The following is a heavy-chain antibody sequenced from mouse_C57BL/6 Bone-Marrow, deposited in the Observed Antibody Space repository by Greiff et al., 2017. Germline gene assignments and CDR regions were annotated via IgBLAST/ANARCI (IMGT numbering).Heavy chain of an antibody. CDR3: ARVTVVAASDV. D-gene: IGHD1-1*01. V-gene: IGHV1-26*01. J-gene: IGHJ1*03. CDR1: GYTFTDYY. Sequence: EVQLQQSGPELVKPGASVKISCKASGYTFTDYYMNWVKQSHGKSLEWIGDINPNNGGTSYNQKFKGKATLTVDKSSSTAYMVLRSLTSEDSAVYYCARVTVVAASDVWGTGTTVTVSS. CDR2: INPNNGGT.